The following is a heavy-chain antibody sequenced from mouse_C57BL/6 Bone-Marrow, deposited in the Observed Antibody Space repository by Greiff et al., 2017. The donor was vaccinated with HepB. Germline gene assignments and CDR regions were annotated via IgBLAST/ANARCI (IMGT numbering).Heavy chain of an antibody. CDR2: ISDGGSYT. D-gene: IGHD4-1*01. V-gene: IGHV5-4*03. J-gene: IGHJ3*01. CDR3: ARALLTGTAY. CDR1: GFTFSSYA. Sequence: EVKLVESGGGLVKPGGSLKLSCAASGFTFSSYAMSWVRQTPEKRLEWVATISDGGSYTYYPDNVKGRFTISRDNAKNNLYLQMRHLKSEDTAMYYCARALLTGTAYWGQGTLVTVSA.